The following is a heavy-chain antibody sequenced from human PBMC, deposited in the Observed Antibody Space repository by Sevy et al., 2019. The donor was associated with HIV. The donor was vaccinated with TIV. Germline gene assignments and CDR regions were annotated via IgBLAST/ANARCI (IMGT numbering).Heavy chain of an antibody. V-gene: IGHV3-30-3*01. CDR1: GFTFSSYA. CDR3: ARDHVVVVAATFRYYYYGMDV. Sequence: GGSLRLSCAASGFTFSSYAMHWVRQAPGKGLEWVAVISYDGSNKYYPDSVKGRFTISRDNSKNTLFLQMKSLRAVDTAVFYCARDHVVVVAATFRYYYYGMDVWGQGTTVTVSS. CDR2: ISYDGSNK. J-gene: IGHJ6*02. D-gene: IGHD2-15*01.